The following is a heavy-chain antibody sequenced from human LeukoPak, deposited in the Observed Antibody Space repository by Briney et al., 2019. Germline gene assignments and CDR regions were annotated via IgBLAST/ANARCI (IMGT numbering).Heavy chain of an antibody. Sequence: RASVKVSCKASGYTFTSYAMNWVRQAPGQGLEWMGWINTNTGNPTYAQGFTGRFVFSLDTSVSTAYLQISSLKAEDTAVYYCARGPNYDILTGGPYYYYGMDVWGQGTTVTVSS. V-gene: IGHV7-4-1*02. CDR2: INTNTGNP. CDR3: ARGPNYDILTGGPYYYYGMDV. J-gene: IGHJ6*02. CDR1: GYTFTSYA. D-gene: IGHD3-9*01.